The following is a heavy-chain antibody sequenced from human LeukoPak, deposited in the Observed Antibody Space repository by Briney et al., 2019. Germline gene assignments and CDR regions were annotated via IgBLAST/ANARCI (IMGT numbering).Heavy chain of an antibody. Sequence: SETLSLTCTVPGGSISSYYWSWIRQPPGKGLEWIGYIYYSGSTNFNPSLKSRVTMSLDTSKNQFSLKLSSVTAADTAVYYCARDPSWGAGYFDYWGQGTLVTVSS. V-gene: IGHV4-59*01. D-gene: IGHD7-27*01. CDR2: IYYSGST. CDR1: GGSISSYY. J-gene: IGHJ4*02. CDR3: ARDPSWGAGYFDY.